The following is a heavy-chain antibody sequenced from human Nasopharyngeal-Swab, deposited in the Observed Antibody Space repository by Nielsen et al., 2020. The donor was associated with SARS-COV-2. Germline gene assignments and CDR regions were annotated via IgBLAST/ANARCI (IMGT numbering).Heavy chain of an antibody. V-gene: IGHV3-49*03. Sequence: GGSLRLSCTASGFTLGDYSMSWFRQAPGKGLEWVTFIRSKASGGTTEYAASVKGRFTISRDDSKSVTYLQMKSLKTEDIAMYYCTRGWGKWPSSYYFDYWGQGATVTVSS. D-gene: IGHD3-16*01. CDR2: IRSKASGGTT. J-gene: IGHJ4*02. CDR1: GFTLGDYS. CDR3: TRGWGKWPSSYYFDY.